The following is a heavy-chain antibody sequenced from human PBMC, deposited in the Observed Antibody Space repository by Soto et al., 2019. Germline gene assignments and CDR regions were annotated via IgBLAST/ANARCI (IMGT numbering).Heavy chain of an antibody. CDR3: ARYWGYSSGWIDY. V-gene: IGHV4-39*01. CDR1: GGSISSSSYY. Sequence: PSETLSLTCTVSGGSISSSSYYWGWIRQPPGKGLEWIGSIYYSGSTYYNPSLKSRVTISVDTSKNQFSPKLSSVTAADAAVYYCARYWGYSSGWIDYWGQGTLVTVSS. D-gene: IGHD6-19*01. J-gene: IGHJ4*02. CDR2: IYYSGST.